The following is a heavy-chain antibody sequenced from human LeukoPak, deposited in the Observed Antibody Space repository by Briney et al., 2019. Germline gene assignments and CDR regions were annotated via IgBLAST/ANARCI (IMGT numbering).Heavy chain of an antibody. J-gene: IGHJ4*02. CDR1: GFTFSSYA. V-gene: IGHV3-30-3*01. D-gene: IGHD5-24*01. CDR2: ISYDGSNK. Sequence: PGRSLRLSCAASGFTFSSYAMHWVRQAPGKGLEWVAVISYDGSNKYYADSVKGRFTISRDNSKNTLYLQMNSLRAEDTAVYYCARDLGWLQFSSFFDYWGRGTLVTVSS. CDR3: ARDLGWLQFSSFFDY.